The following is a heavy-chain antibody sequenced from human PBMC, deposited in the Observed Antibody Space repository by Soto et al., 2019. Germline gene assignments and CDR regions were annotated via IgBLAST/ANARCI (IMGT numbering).Heavy chain of an antibody. CDR1: GGSISSYY. Sequence: SETLSLTCTVSGGSISSYYWSWIRQPPGKGLEWIGYIYYSGSTNYNPSLKSRVTISVDTSKNQFSLKLSSVTAADTAVYYCARIYGELHDAFDIWGQGTMVTVSS. CDR3: ARIYGELHDAFDI. D-gene: IGHD4-17*01. V-gene: IGHV4-59*01. J-gene: IGHJ3*02. CDR2: IYYSGST.